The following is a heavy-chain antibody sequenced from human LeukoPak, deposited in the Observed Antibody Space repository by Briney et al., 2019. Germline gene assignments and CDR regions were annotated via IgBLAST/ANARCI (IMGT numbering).Heavy chain of an antibody. V-gene: IGHV3-64D*09. CDR1: GFTFSSYA. Sequence: GQSLRLSCSASGFTFSSYAMHWVRQAPGKGLEYVSGISRNGGTTYYADSVKGRFTISRDNSKNTPYLQMSSLRAEDTAVYFCVILGDIYYFDYWGQGTLVTVSS. D-gene: IGHD1-26*01. J-gene: IGHJ4*02. CDR2: ISRNGGTT. CDR3: VILGDIYYFDY.